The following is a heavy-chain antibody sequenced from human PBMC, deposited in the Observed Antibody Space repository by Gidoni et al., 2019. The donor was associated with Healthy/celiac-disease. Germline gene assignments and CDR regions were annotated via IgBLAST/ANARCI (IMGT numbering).Heavy chain of an antibody. CDR3: ANAPLWYYYGSGRSFYFDY. CDR2: ISGSGGST. J-gene: IGHJ4*02. V-gene: IGHV3-23*01. D-gene: IGHD3-10*01. Sequence: EVQLLESGGGLVQPGGSLRLSCAASGFTFSSSAMSWVRQAPGKGLEWVSAISGSGGSTYYADSVKGRFTISRDKSKNTLYLQMNSLRAEDTAVYYCANAPLWYYYGSGRSFYFDYWGQGTLVTVSS. CDR1: GFTFSSSA.